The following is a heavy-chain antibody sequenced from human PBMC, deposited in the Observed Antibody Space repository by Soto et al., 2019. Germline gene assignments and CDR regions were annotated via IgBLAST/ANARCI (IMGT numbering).Heavy chain of an antibody. Sequence: QVQLVQSGAEVKKPGSSVKVSCKSSGGTFSSYAISWVRQAPGQALEWMGGIIPIFGTADYAQKFQGRVTITADESTSTAYMELSSLRSEDTAVYYCASSAMEHYYYGMDVWGQGTTVTVSS. V-gene: IGHV1-69*12. D-gene: IGHD5-18*01. CDR3: ASSAMEHYYYGMDV. J-gene: IGHJ6*02. CDR2: IIPIFGTA. CDR1: GGTFSSYA.